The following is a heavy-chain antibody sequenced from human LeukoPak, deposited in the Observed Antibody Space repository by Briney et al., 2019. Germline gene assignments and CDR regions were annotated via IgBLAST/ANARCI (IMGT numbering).Heavy chain of an antibody. CDR1: GYTFTSYG. CDR3: ARRVLWFGEIDY. Sequence: ASVKVSCKASGYTFTSYGISWVRRAPGQGLEWMGGIIPIFGTANYAQKFQGRVTITADESTSTAYMELRSLRSDDTAVYYCARRVLWFGEIDYWGQGTLVTVSS. D-gene: IGHD3-10*01. J-gene: IGHJ4*02. V-gene: IGHV1-69*13. CDR2: IIPIFGTA.